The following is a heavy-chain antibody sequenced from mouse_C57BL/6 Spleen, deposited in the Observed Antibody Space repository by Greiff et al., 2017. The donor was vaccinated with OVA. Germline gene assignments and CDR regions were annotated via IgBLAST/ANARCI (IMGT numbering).Heavy chain of an antibody. J-gene: IGHJ3*01. D-gene: IGHD1-1*01. Sequence: QVQLQQSGAELARPGASVKLSCKASGYTFTSYGISWVKQRTGQGLEWIGEIYPRSGNTYYNEKFKGKATLTADKSSSTAYMELRSLTSEDSAVYFCARSAYDGSSPAWFAYWGQGTLVTVSA. V-gene: IGHV1-81*01. CDR3: ARSAYDGSSPAWFAY. CDR2: IYPRSGNT. CDR1: GYTFTSYG.